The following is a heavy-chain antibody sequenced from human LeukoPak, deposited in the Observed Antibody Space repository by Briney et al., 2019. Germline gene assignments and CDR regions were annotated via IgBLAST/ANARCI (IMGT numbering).Heavy chain of an antibody. J-gene: IGHJ5*02. V-gene: IGHV1-2*02. CDR1: RYTFTGYY. Sequence: ASVKVSCKASRYTFTGYYMHWVRQAPGQGLEWMGWINPNSGGTNYAQKFQGRVTMTRDTSISTAYMELSRLRSDDTAVYYCARGSQIVVVPAATFDPWGQGTLVTVSS. D-gene: IGHD2-2*01. CDR2: INPNSGGT. CDR3: ARGSQIVVVPAATFDP.